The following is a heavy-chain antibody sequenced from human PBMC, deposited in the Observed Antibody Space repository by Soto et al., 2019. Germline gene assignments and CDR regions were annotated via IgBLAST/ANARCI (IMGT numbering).Heavy chain of an antibody. J-gene: IGHJ6*03. Sequence: ESGGGLVQPGGSLRLSCAASGFTSSNYEMHWVRQAPGKGLEYVSGISNNGAHTDYVKSVKGRFTTSRDNSENTLYLQMGSLRAEDMALYYCASRGYGSRWPNVYMDVWGKGTTVTVSS. V-gene: IGHV3-64*01. CDR3: ASRGYGSRWPNVYMDV. CDR1: GFTSSNYE. CDR2: ISNNGAHT. D-gene: IGHD6-13*01.